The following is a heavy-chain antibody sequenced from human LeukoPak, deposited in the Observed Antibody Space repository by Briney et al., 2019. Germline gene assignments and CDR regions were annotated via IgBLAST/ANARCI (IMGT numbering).Heavy chain of an antibody. CDR3: ARSTFSYYYDSSGYYHGPFDY. CDR1: GGSISSSSYY. J-gene: IGHJ4*02. CDR2: IYYSGST. D-gene: IGHD3-22*01. V-gene: IGHV4-39*01. Sequence: PSETLSLTCTVSGGSISSSSYYWGWIRQPPGKGLEWIGSIYYSGSTYYNPSLKSRDTISVDTSKNQFSLKLSSVTAADTAVYYCARSTFSYYYDSSGYYHGPFDYWGQGTLVTVSS.